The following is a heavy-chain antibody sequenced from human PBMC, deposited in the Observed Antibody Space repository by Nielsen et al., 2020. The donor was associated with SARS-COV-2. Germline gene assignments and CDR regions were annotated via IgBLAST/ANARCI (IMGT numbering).Heavy chain of an antibody. CDR2: ISSST. D-gene: IGHD7-27*01. Sequence: GGSLRLSCVVSGFTISTYGMSWVRQAPGKGLEWVSAISSSTYYADSVKGRFTISRDNPKNTLYLQMNSLRAEDTAVYYCARDNWGRMDVWGQGTTVTVSS. CDR1: GFTISTYG. V-gene: IGHV3-23*01. CDR3: ARDNWGRMDV. J-gene: IGHJ6*02.